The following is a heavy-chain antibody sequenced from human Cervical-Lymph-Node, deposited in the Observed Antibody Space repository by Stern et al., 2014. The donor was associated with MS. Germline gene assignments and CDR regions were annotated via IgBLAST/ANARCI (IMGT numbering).Heavy chain of an antibody. V-gene: IGHV2-5*02. CDR1: GFSLSTSGVG. D-gene: IGHD6-13*01. J-gene: IGHJ4*02. Sequence: QITLKESGPTLMKPTQTLTLTCTFSGFSLSTSGVGVGWVRQPPGKALEWLGIVHLGDDERYSPSLKSRLTITTDTSENQVVLTITNVDPMDTATYFCTSADRSTWYTHFDYWGQGAQVTVSS. CDR2: VHLGDDE. CDR3: TSADRSTWYTHFDY.